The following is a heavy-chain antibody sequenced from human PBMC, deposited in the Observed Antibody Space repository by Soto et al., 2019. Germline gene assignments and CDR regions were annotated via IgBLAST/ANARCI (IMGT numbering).Heavy chain of an antibody. Sequence: QVQLVQSGAEVQKPGSSVKVSCKASGGTFSSYAISWVRQAPGQGLEWMGGIIPIFGTANYAQKFQGRVTITADKSTSTAYMELSSLRSEDTAVYYCARDRSQYYDSSGYHWFDPWGQGTLVTVSS. CDR3: ARDRSQYYDSSGYHWFDP. V-gene: IGHV1-69*06. CDR1: GGTFSSYA. J-gene: IGHJ5*02. D-gene: IGHD3-22*01. CDR2: IIPIFGTA.